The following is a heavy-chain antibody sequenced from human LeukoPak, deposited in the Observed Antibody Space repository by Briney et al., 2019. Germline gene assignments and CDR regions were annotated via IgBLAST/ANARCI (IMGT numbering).Heavy chain of an antibody. D-gene: IGHD6-13*01. CDR3: AGATIAAAGFSFDY. V-gene: IGHV4-59*01. Sequence: KTSETLSLTCIVSGGSISSYYWTWIRQPPGKGLEWIGYIYYLGSTNYNPSLNSRVTISLDTSENQFSLELTSVTAADTALYYCAGATIAAAGFSFDYWGQGTLVTVSS. CDR1: GGSISSYY. CDR2: IYYLGST. J-gene: IGHJ4*02.